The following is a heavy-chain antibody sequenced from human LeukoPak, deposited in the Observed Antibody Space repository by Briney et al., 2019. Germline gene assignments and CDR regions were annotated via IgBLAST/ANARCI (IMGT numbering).Heavy chain of an antibody. CDR3: VRVRATYYYDSSGYYPDY. CDR2: DYYSGST. D-gene: IGHD3-22*01. V-gene: IGHV4-59*01. CDR1: GXSISSYY. Sequence: SSETLSLTCTVSGXSISSYYGSWIRQPPGKGLEWIGYDYYSGSTNYNPSLKSRVTISVDTSNNQFSLKLSSVTAADTAVYYCVRVRATYYYDSSGYYPDYWGQGTLVTVSS. J-gene: IGHJ4*02.